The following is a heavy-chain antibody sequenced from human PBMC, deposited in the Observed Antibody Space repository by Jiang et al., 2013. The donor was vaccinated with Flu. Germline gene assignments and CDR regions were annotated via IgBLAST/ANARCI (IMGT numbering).Heavy chain of an antibody. CDR3: AREVLSVTMVRGAPDSYYYYGMDV. Sequence: ETLSLTCTVSGGSISGYHRSWIRQPPGKGLEWIGSIYYSGSTNYNPSLESRVTMSSDTSRNQFSLKLISVTAADTAVYYCAREVLSVTMVRGAPDSYYYYGMDVWGQGTTVTVSS. D-gene: IGHD3-10*01. V-gene: IGHV4-59*01. CDR1: GGSISGYH. CDR2: IYYSGST. J-gene: IGHJ6*02.